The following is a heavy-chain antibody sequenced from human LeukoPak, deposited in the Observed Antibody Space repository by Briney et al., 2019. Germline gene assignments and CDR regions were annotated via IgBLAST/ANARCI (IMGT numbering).Heavy chain of an antibody. V-gene: IGHV4-4*09. CDR1: GGSISSYY. Sequence: TSETLSLTCTVSGGSISSYYWSWIRQPPGKGLEWIGYFYTSGSTNYNPSLKSRVTISVDTSKHQFSLKLSSVTAADTAVYYCARHLMAGGPVGYYYYMDVWGKRTTVTVSS. D-gene: IGHD3-16*01. CDR2: FYTSGST. CDR3: ARHLMAGGPVGYYYYMDV. J-gene: IGHJ6*03.